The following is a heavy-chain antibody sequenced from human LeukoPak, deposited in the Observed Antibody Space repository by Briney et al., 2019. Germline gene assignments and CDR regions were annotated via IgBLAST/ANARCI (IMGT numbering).Heavy chain of an antibody. CDR2: MYQSGST. CDR1: GFTFDDYG. CDR3: ATSQVDYGDYKRDAFDI. Sequence: GSLRLSCAASGFTFDDYGMSWVRHAPGKGLEWIGSMYQSGSTYYNPSLKSRVTISIDTSKNQFSLRLSSVTAADTAVYYCATSQVDYGDYKRDAFDIWGQGTMVTVSS. D-gene: IGHD4-17*01. J-gene: IGHJ3*02. V-gene: IGHV4-38-2*01.